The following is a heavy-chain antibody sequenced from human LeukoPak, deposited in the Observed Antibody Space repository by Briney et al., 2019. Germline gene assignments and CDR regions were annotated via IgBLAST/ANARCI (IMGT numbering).Heavy chain of an antibody. CDR1: GGSISSYY. V-gene: IGHV4-59*01. J-gene: IGHJ3*02. CDR3: AREDRGMAAANRDAFDI. Sequence: PSETLSLTCTVSGGSISSYYWSWIRQPPGKGLEWIGYIYYSGSTNYNPSLKSRVTISVDTSKNQFSLKLSSVTAADTAVYYCAREDRGMAAANRDAFDIWGQGTMVTVSS. CDR2: IYYSGST. D-gene: IGHD6-13*01.